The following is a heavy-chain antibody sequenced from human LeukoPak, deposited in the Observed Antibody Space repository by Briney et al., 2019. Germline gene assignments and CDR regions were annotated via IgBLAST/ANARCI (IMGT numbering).Heavy chain of an antibody. CDR3: AKAAYYYYMDV. Sequence: WGTLTLSCAASGCTFSGYSLYWVRQAPGKGLEYVSAISSDGGSTYNAYPVNGRSIISRHNSKNTLYLQMGSLRAEDMAVYYCAKAAYYYYMDVWGKGTTVTVSS. V-gene: IGHV3-64*01. CDR1: GCTFSGYS. J-gene: IGHJ6*03. D-gene: IGHD6-25*01. CDR2: ISSDGGST.